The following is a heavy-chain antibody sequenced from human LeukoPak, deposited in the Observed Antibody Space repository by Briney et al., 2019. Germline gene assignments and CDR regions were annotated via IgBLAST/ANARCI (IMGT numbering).Heavy chain of an antibody. Sequence: GGSLRLSCAASGFTFSSYGMHWVRQAPGKGLEWVAFIRYDGSNKYYADSVKGRFTISRDNSKNTLYLQMNSLRAEDTAVYYCAKDRWGVGATGGYYFDYWGQGTLVTVSS. D-gene: IGHD1-26*01. J-gene: IGHJ4*02. CDR3: AKDRWGVGATGGYYFDY. CDR1: GFTFSSYG. V-gene: IGHV3-30*02. CDR2: IRYDGSNK.